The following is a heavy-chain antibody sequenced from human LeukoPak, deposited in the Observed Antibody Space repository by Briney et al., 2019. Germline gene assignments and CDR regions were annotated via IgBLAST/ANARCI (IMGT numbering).Heavy chain of an antibody. CDR2: INPNSGGT. CDR3: ATDGTGRYSVDC. V-gene: IGHV1-2*02. J-gene: IGHJ4*02. Sequence: ASVKVSCKASGYTFTGYYMHWVRQAPGQGLEWMGWINPNSGGTNYAQKFQGRIHMTEDTSTQTAYMELSGLRSDDTAIYYCATDGTGRYSVDCWGQGTLVTVSS. D-gene: IGHD3-10*01. CDR1: GYTFTGYY.